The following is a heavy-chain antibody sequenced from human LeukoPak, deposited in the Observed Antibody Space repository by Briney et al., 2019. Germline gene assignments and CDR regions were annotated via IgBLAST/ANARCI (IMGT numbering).Heavy chain of an antibody. CDR2: ISSSSSYI. CDR3: ARDAAIAAAVTLFDY. CDR1: GFTFSNAW. V-gene: IGHV3-21*01. Sequence: PGGSLRLSCAASGFTFSNAWMNWVRQAPGKGLEWVSSISSSSSYIYYADSVKGRFTISRDNAKNSLYLQMNSLRAEDTAVYYCARDAAIAAAVTLFDYWGQGTLVTVSS. D-gene: IGHD6-13*01. J-gene: IGHJ4*02.